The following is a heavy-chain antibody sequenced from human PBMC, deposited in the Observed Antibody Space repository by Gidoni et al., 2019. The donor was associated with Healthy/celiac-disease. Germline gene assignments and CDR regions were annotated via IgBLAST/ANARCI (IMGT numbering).Heavy chain of an antibody. CDR2: IWYDGSNK. Sequence: QVQLVESGGGVVQPGRSLRLSCAASGFTFSSYGMHWVRQAPGKGLEWVAVIWYDGSNKYYADSVKGRFTISRDNSKNTLYLQMNSLRAEDTAVYYCARDPYDYIWGSYRPTGVFDIWGQGTMVTVSS. J-gene: IGHJ3*02. D-gene: IGHD3-16*02. V-gene: IGHV3-33*01. CDR1: GFTFSSYG. CDR3: ARDPYDYIWGSYRPTGVFDI.